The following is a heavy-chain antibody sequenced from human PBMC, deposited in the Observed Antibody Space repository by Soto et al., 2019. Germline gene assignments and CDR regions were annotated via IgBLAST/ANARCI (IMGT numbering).Heavy chain of an antibody. CDR2: IYYSGST. D-gene: IGHD2-2*01. CDR3: ARGRWKYQLLDPRGYYFDY. J-gene: IGHJ4*02. Sequence: PSETLSLTCTVSGGSISSYYWSWIRQPPGKGLEWIGYIYYSGSTNYNPSLKSRVTISVDTSKNQFSLKLSSVTAADTAVYYCARGRWKYQLLDPRGYYFDYWGQGTLVTVSS. V-gene: IGHV4-59*01. CDR1: GGSISSYY.